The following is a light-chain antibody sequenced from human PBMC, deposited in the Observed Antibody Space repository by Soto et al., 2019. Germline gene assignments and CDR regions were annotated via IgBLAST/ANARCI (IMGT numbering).Light chain of an antibody. CDR2: DAS. CDR1: QSISTW. CDR3: QQYNSYSPTWT. J-gene: IGKJ1*01. Sequence: DIQMTQYPSTLSASVGDRVTITCRASQSISTWLAWYQQKPGKAPKVLIYDASNLESGVPSRFSGSGSGTEFTLTISSLQPDDFATYYCQQYNSYSPTWTFGQGTKVDIK. V-gene: IGKV1-5*01.